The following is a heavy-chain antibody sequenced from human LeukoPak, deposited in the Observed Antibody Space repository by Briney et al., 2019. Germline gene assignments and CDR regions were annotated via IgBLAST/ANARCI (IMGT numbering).Heavy chain of an antibody. D-gene: IGHD3-3*01. Sequence: PGGSLRLSCAASGFTFSSYAMSWVRQAPGKGLEWVSAISGSGGNTYYADSVKGRFTISRDNSKNTLYLQMNSLRAEDTAVYYCAKGCGYYKFWSGCLDGMDVWGQGTTVTVSS. CDR2: ISGSGGNT. J-gene: IGHJ6*02. CDR3: AKGCGYYKFWSGCLDGMDV. CDR1: GFTFSSYA. V-gene: IGHV3-23*01.